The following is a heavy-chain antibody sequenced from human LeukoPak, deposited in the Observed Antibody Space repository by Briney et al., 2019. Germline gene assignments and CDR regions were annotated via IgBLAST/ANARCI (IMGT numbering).Heavy chain of an antibody. CDR2: ISASGDNT. CDR1: GFTFSSYA. D-gene: IGHD3-22*01. CDR3: AKEGDTSVGNYFDY. V-gene: IGHV3-23*01. J-gene: IGHJ4*02. Sequence: GGSLRLSCAASGFTFSSYAISWVRQAPGKGLQWVSAISASGDNTYYADSVKGRFTISRDNSKNTLYLQMNSLRAEDTAVYYCAKEGDTSVGNYFDYWGQGALVTVSS.